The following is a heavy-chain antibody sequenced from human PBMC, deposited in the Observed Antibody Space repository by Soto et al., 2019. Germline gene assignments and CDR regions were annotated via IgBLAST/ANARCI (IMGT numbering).Heavy chain of an antibody. V-gene: IGHV1-3*01. CDR1: GYTFTSYV. CDR3: ATWTWLVPFDY. Sequence: QVQLVQSGAEVKKPGASVKVSCKASGYTFTSYVIHWVRQAPGQRLEWMGWINAGNGYTKYSQKFQGRVTITRDTSESTAYMELNSLRSEDTAVYYCATWTWLVPFDYWGQGTLVTVSS. D-gene: IGHD6-19*01. J-gene: IGHJ4*02. CDR2: INAGNGYT.